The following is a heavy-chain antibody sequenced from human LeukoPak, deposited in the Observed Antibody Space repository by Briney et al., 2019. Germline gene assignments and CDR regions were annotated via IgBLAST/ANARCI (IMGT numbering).Heavy chain of an antibody. CDR3: ARLQGGFDP. J-gene: IGHJ5*02. V-gene: IGHV4-39*07. CDR2: IYHSGST. CDR1: GGSIRSTTYY. Sequence: PSETLSLTCTVSGGSIRSTTYYWGWIRQPPGKGLEWIGSIYHSGSTYYNPSLKSRVTISVDTSKNQFSLTLSSVTAADTAVYYCARLQGGFDPWGQGTLVTVSS. D-gene: IGHD4-11*01.